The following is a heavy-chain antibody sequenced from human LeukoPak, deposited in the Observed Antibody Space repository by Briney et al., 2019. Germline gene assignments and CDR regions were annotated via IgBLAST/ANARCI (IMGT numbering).Heavy chain of an antibody. CDR1: GYTFTGYY. Sequence: GASVKVSCKASGYTFTGYYMHWVRQAPGQGLEWIGWINPNSGGTNYAQKFQGRVTMTRDTSISTAYMELSRLRSDDTAVYYCAREDSGYSYGLFDYWGQGTLVTVSS. J-gene: IGHJ4*02. CDR3: AREDSGYSYGLFDY. V-gene: IGHV1-2*02. D-gene: IGHD5-18*01. CDR2: INPNSGGT.